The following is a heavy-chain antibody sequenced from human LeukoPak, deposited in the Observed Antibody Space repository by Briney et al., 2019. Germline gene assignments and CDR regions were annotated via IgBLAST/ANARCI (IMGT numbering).Heavy chain of an antibody. CDR1: GFTFSNCA. J-gene: IGHJ4*02. D-gene: IGHD6-13*01. V-gene: IGHV3-64D*06. CDR2: ISSYGDKT. Sequence: GGSLRLSCSASGFTFSNCAMHWVRQAPGKGPEYVSVISSYGDKTYYADSVKGRFTNSRDNSKNTVSLQMSSLRAEDTAVYYCVKDLYKGDTSSWYYFDYWGQGTLVTVSS. CDR3: VKDLYKGDTSSWYYFDY.